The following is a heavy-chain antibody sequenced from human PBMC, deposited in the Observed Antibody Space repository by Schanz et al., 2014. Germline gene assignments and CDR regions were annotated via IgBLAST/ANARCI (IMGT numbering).Heavy chain of an antibody. D-gene: IGHD2-21*02. CDR3: ARPSDSSWYMDV. V-gene: IGHV3-9*01. CDR1: GFRFDDYA. Sequence: EVQLVESGGGLVQPGRSLRLSCVASGFRFDDYAMHWVRQAPGKGLEWVSGMSWNAGSLGYGDSVKGRFTISRDNAKNSLYLQVNNLSAEDTAVYYCARPSDSSWYMDVWGKGTTVTVSS. J-gene: IGHJ6*03. CDR2: MSWNAGSL.